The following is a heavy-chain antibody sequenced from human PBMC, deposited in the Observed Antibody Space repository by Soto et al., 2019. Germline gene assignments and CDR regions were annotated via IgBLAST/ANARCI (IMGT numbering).Heavy chain of an antibody. CDR1: GGTFSTSA. J-gene: IGHJ6*02. Sequence: QVQLMQSGAEVKKPGSSVKVSCKASGGTFSTSAISWVRQAPGEGLEWVGGIMPIFATPDCAQKFQGRVTSSADESTATAYLELTSLTTDDTAVYYCARDKDRQQLGGNYYYILDVWGQGTAITVSS. CDR2: IMPIFATP. V-gene: IGHV1-69*12. CDR3: ARDKDRQQLGGNYYYILDV. D-gene: IGHD3-3*02.